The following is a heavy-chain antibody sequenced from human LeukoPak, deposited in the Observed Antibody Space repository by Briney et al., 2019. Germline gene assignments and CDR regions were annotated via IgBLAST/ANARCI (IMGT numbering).Heavy chain of an antibody. CDR3: ARATWGVRGCSYGSDPGWFDP. J-gene: IGHJ5*02. D-gene: IGHD5-18*01. CDR2: IKQDGSEK. V-gene: IGHV3-7*03. CDR1: GFTFSSYW. Sequence: GGSLRLSCAASGFTFSSYWMSWVRQAPGKGLEWVANIKQDGSEKYYVDSVKGRFTISRDNAKNSLYLQMNSLRAEDTAVYYCARATWGVRGCSYGSDPGWFDPWGQGTLVTVSS.